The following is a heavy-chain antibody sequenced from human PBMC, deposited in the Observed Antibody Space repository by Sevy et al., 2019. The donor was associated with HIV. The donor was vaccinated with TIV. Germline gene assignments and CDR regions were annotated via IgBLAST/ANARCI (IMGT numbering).Heavy chain of an antibody. D-gene: IGHD3-22*01. Sequence: SETLSLTCTVSGGSISSYYWSWIRQPPGKGLEWIGYIYYSGSTNYNPSLKSRVTISVDTSKNQVSLNPSSVTAADTAVYYCERVTYYYDRSGYPYDYYYYYGMDVWGQGTTVTVSS. J-gene: IGHJ6*02. V-gene: IGHV4-59*13. CDR2: IYYSGST. CDR3: ERVTYYYDRSGYPYDYYYYYGMDV. CDR1: GGSISSYY.